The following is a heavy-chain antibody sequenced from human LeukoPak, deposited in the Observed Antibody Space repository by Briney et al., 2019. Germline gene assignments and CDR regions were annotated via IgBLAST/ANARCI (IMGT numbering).Heavy chain of an antibody. V-gene: IGHV3-7*05. J-gene: IGHJ5*02. D-gene: IGHD6-19*01. CDR3: ARGQQWLDPWFDL. Sequence: PGGSLRLSCAGSGFTFSSYWTSWVRQAPGKGLEWVATIKQDGSDKYYVDSVKGRFTISRDNAKNSLYLQMNSLRVEDTAVYYCARGQQWLDPWFDLWGQGTLVTVSS. CDR1: GFTFSSYW. CDR2: IKQDGSDK.